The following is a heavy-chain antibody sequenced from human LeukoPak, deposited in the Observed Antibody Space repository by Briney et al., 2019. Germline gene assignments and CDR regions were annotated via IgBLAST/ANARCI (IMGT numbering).Heavy chain of an antibody. J-gene: IGHJ5*02. CDR2: IDHSGST. Sequence: SETLSLTCAVYGGSFSGYSWTWIRQPPGKGLEWIGEIDHSGSTNYNPSLKSRVTISVDTSKNQFSLKLSSVTAADTAVYYCARGGSFTIFGVVIGPFDPWGQGTLVTVSS. V-gene: IGHV4-34*01. CDR1: GGSFSGYS. D-gene: IGHD3-3*01. CDR3: ARGGSFTIFGVVIGPFDP.